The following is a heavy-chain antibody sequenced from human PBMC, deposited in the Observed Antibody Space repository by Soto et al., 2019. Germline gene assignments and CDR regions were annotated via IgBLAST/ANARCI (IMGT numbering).Heavy chain of an antibody. D-gene: IGHD2-21*02. V-gene: IGHV3-53*01. J-gene: IGHJ4*02. Sequence: PGGSLRRSCAASGFNVNSDYMNWVRQTPGKGLEWVASIYSGETTYYADSVRGRFTISSDKSKNTLYFQLSSLRIEDTAVYYCTRDGRGLGRLSLFEYWGQGVLVTVSS. CDR3: TRDGRGLGRLSLFEY. CDR2: IYSGETT. CDR1: GFNVNSDY.